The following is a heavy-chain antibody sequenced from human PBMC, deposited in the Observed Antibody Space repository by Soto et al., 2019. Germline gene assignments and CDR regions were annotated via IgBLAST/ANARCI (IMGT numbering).Heavy chain of an antibody. V-gene: IGHV3-73*01. Sequence: GGSLRLSCAASGFTFSGSAMHWVRQASGKWLEWVGRIRSKANSYATAYAASVKGRFTISRDDSKNTAYLQMNSLKTEDTAVYYCTSQVSDGYNYYYYGMDVWGQGTTVTVSS. CDR2: IRSKANSYAT. CDR1: GFTFSGSA. J-gene: IGHJ6*02. D-gene: IGHD5-12*01. CDR3: TSQVSDGYNYYYYGMDV.